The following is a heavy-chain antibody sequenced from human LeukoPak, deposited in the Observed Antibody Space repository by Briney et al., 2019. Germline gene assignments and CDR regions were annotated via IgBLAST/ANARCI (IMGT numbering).Heavy chain of an antibody. Sequence: PSETLSLTCTVSGGSISRTGYSWSWIRQPPGQGLEWLAYTYHSGSTYYNPSLKSRLTISLDRSRNQFFLKLSSVTAADSAVYYCARGVDTASGDGFDIWGQGTMVTVSS. CDR3: ARGVDTASGDGFDI. V-gene: IGHV4-30-2*01. J-gene: IGHJ3*02. CDR2: TYHSGST. D-gene: IGHD5-18*01. CDR1: GGSISRTGYS.